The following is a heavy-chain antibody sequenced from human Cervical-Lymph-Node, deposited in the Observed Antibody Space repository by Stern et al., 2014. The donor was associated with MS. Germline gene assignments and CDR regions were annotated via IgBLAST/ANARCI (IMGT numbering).Heavy chain of an antibody. Sequence: VQLVESGPGLVKPTQTLSLTCTVSGDSIYSGTFYWSWIRQSAGKGLDWIGRSNVSRSTNSNPSLKSRLTMSIDPSKNQFSLRLSSVTAADTAVYYCARDRGVGGLFDYWGQGTLGIVSS. D-gene: IGHD3-10*01. J-gene: IGHJ4*02. CDR2: SNVSRST. CDR3: ARDRGVGGLFDY. CDR1: GDSIYSGTFY. V-gene: IGHV4-61*02.